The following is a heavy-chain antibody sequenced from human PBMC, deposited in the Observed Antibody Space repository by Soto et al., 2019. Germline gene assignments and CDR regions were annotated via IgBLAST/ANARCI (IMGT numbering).Heavy chain of an antibody. CDR3: ARGGSTGDGDNWLDP. D-gene: IGHD6-13*01. CDR2: TYYTGIT. Sequence: SEPLALTCKVSGGSITSGGYYWSWIRQHPGKGLEWIGYTYYTGITYYNPSLKGRVTISLDTYERHFSLSLTSVTAADTARYYCARGGSTGDGDNWLDPWGPGTLVTVSS. CDR1: GGSITSGGYY. J-gene: IGHJ5*02. V-gene: IGHV4-31*03.